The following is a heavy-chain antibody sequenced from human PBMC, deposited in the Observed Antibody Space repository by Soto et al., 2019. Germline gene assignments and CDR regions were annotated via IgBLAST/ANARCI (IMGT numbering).Heavy chain of an antibody. CDR2: TKQGGNEK. J-gene: IGHJ6*02. CDR1: GFMFCTYF. Sequence: RLSCGGCGFMFCTYFMRWGRQAPGEGLEWVANTKQGGNEKFYVDSVKGRFTISRDNAKKSLFLQMNSLRPEDTAVYYCVGALTYEVPYYYHGMDVWGQGTTVTVSS. CDR3: VGALTYEVPYYYHGMDV. D-gene: IGHD3-16*01. V-gene: IGHV3-7*01.